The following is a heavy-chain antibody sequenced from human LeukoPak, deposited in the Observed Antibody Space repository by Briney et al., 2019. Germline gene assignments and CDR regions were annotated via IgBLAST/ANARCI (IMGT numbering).Heavy chain of an antibody. D-gene: IGHD6-19*01. V-gene: IGHV3-33*01. CDR2: IWYDGSNK. Sequence: GGSLRLSCAASGFTFSSYGMHWVRQAPGKGLEWVAVIWYDGSNKYYADSVKGRFTISRDNSKNTLYLQMNSLGAEDTAVYYCVRDRWDSSGWVFDYWGQGTLVTVSS. CDR3: VRDRWDSSGWVFDY. J-gene: IGHJ4*02. CDR1: GFTFSSYG.